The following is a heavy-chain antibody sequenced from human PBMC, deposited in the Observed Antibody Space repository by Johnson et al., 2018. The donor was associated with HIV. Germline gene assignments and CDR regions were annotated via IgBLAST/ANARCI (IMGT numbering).Heavy chain of an antibody. J-gene: IGHJ3*01. D-gene: IGHD4-17*01. CDR1: GFTFSNYW. Sequence: VQLVESGGRLVQPGGSLGLSCAAPGFTFSNYWMTWVRQAPGKGLEWVANIKQDGTANHYVDSVRCRFPVSRDNAKNSLYLQMNSLTAEDTAVYYCAREEGDYGDSITDDAFDFWGQGTMVTVSS. V-gene: IGHV3-7*01. CDR3: AREEGDYGDSITDDAFDF. CDR2: IKQDGTAN.